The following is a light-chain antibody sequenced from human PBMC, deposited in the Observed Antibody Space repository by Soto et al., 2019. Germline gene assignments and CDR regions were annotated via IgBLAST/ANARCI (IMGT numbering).Light chain of an antibody. V-gene: IGKV1-5*03. Sequence: DIQMTQSPSTLSASVGDRVTITCRASQSISSWLAWYQQKPGKAPKLLICKASSLESGVPSRFSGSGSGTEFTLTISSLQPDDFATYYCQSRTFGQGTKVEIK. J-gene: IGKJ1*01. CDR3: QSRT. CDR2: KAS. CDR1: QSISSW.